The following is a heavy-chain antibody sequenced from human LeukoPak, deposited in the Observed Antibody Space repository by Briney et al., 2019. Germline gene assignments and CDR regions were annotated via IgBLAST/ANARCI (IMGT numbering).Heavy chain of an antibody. Sequence: SVKVSCKASGGTFSSYAISWVRQAPGQGLEWMGRIIPILGIANYAQKFQGRDTITADKSTSTAYMELSSLRSEDTAVYYCARGTGPYYYYGMDVWGQGTTVTVSS. J-gene: IGHJ6*02. CDR1: GGTFSSYA. CDR2: IIPILGIA. CDR3: ARGTGPYYYYGMDV. V-gene: IGHV1-69*04. D-gene: IGHD2-8*02.